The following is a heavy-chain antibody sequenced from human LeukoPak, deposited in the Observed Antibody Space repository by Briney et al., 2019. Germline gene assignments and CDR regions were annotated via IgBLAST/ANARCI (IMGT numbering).Heavy chain of an antibody. V-gene: IGHV3-23*01. CDR1: GCNFRSTA. Sequence: GGTLSLSCAASGCNFRSTAMTWVRQPPGKGLEWVSTIRGDGDRTHYAASMKGRFTISRDYSNNTVYLQINRLSAEDTAMYYCSKGQEVDDGILESWGRGTLVTVSS. D-gene: IGHD1-1*01. J-gene: IGHJ4*02. CDR3: SKGQEVDDGILES. CDR2: IRGDGDRT.